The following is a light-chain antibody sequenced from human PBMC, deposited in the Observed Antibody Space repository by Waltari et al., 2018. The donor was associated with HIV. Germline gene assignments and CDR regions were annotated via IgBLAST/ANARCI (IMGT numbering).Light chain of an antibody. CDR1: SSNIGAGYD. CDR2: DTS. CDR3: QSYDSSLSGYV. J-gene: IGLJ1*01. V-gene: IGLV1-40*01. Sequence: QSVLTQPPSVSGAPGQRVTISCTGSSSNIGAGYDIHWYQQLPGTAPKLLISDTSNRPSGVPDRFSGSKSGTSASLAITGLQAEDEADYYCQSYDSSLSGYVFGTGTKVTVL.